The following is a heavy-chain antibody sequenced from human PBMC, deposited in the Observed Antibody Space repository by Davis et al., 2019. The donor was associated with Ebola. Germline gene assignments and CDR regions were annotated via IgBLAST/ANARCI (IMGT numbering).Heavy chain of an antibody. D-gene: IGHD4-17*01. Sequence: SETLSLTCAVYGGSFSGYYWSWIRQPPGKGLEWIGEINHSGSTNSNPSLKSRLTISVDTSKNQFSLKLSSVTAADTALYYCASHLRDGDYYYGMDVWGQGTTVTVSS. CDR3: ASHLRDGDYYYGMDV. J-gene: IGHJ6*02. V-gene: IGHV4-34*01. CDR2: INHSGST. CDR1: GGSFSGYY.